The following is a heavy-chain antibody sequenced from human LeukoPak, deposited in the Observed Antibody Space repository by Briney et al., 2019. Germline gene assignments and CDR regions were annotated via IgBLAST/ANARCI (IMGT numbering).Heavy chain of an antibody. CDR2: INHSGST. D-gene: IGHD2-2*01. CDR1: GGSFIGYY. CDR3: ARERIVVVPAAIKGYYYYYYGMDV. J-gene: IGHJ6*02. V-gene: IGHV4-34*01. Sequence: SETLSLTCAVYGGSFIGYYWSWIRQPPGKGLEWIGEINHSGSTNYNPSLKSRVTISVDTSKNQFSLKLSSVTAADTAVYYCARERIVVVPAAIKGYYYYYYGMDVWGQGTTVTVSS.